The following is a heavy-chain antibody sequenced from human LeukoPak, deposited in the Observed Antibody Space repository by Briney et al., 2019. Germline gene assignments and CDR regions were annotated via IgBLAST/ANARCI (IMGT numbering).Heavy chain of an antibody. J-gene: IGHJ4*02. Sequence: GGSLRLSCAASGFTVSSNYMSWVRQAPGKGLEWVSVIYSGGTTYYADSVKGRFTISRDNSKNMPYLQMNSLRAEDTAVYYCARDSTTVTTDYWGQGTLVTVSS. CDR2: IYSGGTT. CDR3: ARDSTTVTTDY. CDR1: GFTVSSNY. V-gene: IGHV3-66*02. D-gene: IGHD4-17*01.